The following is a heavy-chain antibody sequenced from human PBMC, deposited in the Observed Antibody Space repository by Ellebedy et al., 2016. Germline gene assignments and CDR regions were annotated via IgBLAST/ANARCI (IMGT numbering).Heavy chain of an antibody. J-gene: IGHJ4*02. CDR1: GFTFSHYG. Sequence: GESLKISCAASGFTFSHYGMHWVRQAPGKGLEWVAVIWYDGSNKYCADSVKGRFTISRDNSKNTLYLQMNSLRAEDTAVYYCARDYGSGSSDYWGQGTLVTVSS. V-gene: IGHV3-33*01. CDR3: ARDYGSGSSDY. D-gene: IGHD3-10*01. CDR2: IWYDGSNK.